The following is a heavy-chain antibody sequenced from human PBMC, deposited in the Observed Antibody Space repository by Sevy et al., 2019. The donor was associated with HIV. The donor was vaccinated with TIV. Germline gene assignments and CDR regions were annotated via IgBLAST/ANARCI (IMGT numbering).Heavy chain of an antibody. D-gene: IGHD6-19*01. Sequence: SETLSLTCTVSGGSISSYYWSWIRQPPGKGLEWIGYIYYSGSTNYNPSLKSRVTISVDTSKNQFSLKLSPVTAADTAVYYCARDSPSPQYSSGWLFRAFDIWGQGTMVTVSS. V-gene: IGHV4-59*01. J-gene: IGHJ3*02. CDR3: ARDSPSPQYSSGWLFRAFDI. CDR1: GGSISSYY. CDR2: IYYSGST.